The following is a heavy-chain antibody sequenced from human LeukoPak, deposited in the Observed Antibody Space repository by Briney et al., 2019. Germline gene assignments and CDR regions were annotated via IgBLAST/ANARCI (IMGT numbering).Heavy chain of an antibody. CDR2: ISYDGSNK. CDR3: AREASLLWFGESKYFDY. CDR1: GFTFSSYA. D-gene: IGHD3-10*01. V-gene: IGHV3-30*04. J-gene: IGHJ4*02. Sequence: TGGSLRLSCAASGFTFSSYAMHWVRQAPGKGLEWVAVISYDGSNKYYADSVKGRFTISRDNSKNTLYLQMNSLRAEDTAVYYCAREASLLWFGESKYFDYWGQGTLVTVSS.